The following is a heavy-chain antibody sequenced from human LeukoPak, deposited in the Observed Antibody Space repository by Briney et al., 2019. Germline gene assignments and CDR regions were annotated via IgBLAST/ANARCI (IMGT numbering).Heavy chain of an antibody. CDR1: GFTFSSYG. J-gene: IGHJ4*02. CDR3: AKVVGSGSYPFDY. CDR2: ISYDGSNK. V-gene: IGHV3-30*18. Sequence: GRSLRLSCAASGFTFSSYGMHWVRKAPGKGLEWVAVISYDGSNKYYADSVKGRFTISRDNSKNTLYLQMNSLRAEDTAVYYCAKVVGSGSYPFDYWGQGTLVTVSS. D-gene: IGHD1-26*01.